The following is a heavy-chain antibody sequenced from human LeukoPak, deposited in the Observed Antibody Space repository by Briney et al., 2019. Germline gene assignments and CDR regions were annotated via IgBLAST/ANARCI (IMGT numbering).Heavy chain of an antibody. J-gene: IGHJ3*02. CDR2: IYYSGST. V-gene: IGHV4-39*01. CDR1: GDSISSRSYY. Sequence: SETLSLTCTVSGDSISSRSYYWGWIRQPPGKGLEWIGSIYYSGSTYYNPSLKSRVTISVNTSKNQFSLKLSSVTAADTAVYYCARPATFTRYNWNGYAFDIWGQGTMVTVSS. CDR3: ARPATFTRYNWNGYAFDI. D-gene: IGHD1-1*01.